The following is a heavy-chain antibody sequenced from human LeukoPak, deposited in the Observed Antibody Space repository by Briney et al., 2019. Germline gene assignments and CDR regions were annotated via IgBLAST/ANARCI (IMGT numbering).Heavy chain of an antibody. CDR2: ISAYNGNT. Sequence: ASVKVSCKASGYTFTSYGISWVRQAPGQGLEWMGWISAYNGNTNYAQKLQGRVTMTTDTSTSTAYMELRSLRSDDTAVYYCARDLTTVPPGAFDIWGQGTMVTVSS. CDR1: GYTFTSYG. J-gene: IGHJ3*02. D-gene: IGHD4-17*01. V-gene: IGHV1-18*01. CDR3: ARDLTTVPPGAFDI.